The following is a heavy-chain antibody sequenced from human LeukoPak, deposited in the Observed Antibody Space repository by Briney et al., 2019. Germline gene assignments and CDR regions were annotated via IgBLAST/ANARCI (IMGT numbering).Heavy chain of an antibody. V-gene: IGHV1-69*01. CDR1: GGTFSSYA. D-gene: IGHD2-2*01. CDR3: ARDQGYCSSTSCLYSSSSSKVAFDI. J-gene: IGHJ3*02. CDR2: IIPIFGTA. Sequence: SVKVSCKASGGTFSSYANSWVRQAPGQGLEWMGGIIPIFGTANYAQKFQGRVTITADESTSTAYMELSSLRSEDTAVYYCARDQGYCSSTSCLYSSSSSKVAFDIWGQGTMVTVSS.